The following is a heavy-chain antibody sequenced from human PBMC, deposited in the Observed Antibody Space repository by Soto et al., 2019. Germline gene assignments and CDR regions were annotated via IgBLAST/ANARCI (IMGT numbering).Heavy chain of an antibody. J-gene: IGHJ4*02. CDR3: ARAREYYYDSSGYYYFYY. CDR2: ISSSSSYI. V-gene: IGHV3-21*01. Sequence: ETLSLTCAVYGGSFSGYYWSWIRQPPGKGLEWVSSISSSSSYIYYADSVKGRFTISRDNAKNSLYLQMNSLRAEDTAVYYCARAREYYYDSSGYYYFYYWGQGTLVTVSS. CDR1: GGSFSGYY. D-gene: IGHD3-22*01.